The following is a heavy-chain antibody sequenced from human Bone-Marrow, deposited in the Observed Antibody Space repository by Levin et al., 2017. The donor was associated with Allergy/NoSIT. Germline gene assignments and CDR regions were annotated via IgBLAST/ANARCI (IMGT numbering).Heavy chain of an antibody. Sequence: GGSLRLSCVGSGFNFDNFGMHWVRQAPGRGLQWIGSIWGDSSGQDYGDNMKGRFKISRDNSKRTLYLHMNGLTGDDTAIYYCVRAPTGSSWRPAYEMAVWGQGTTVFVSS. CDR1: GFNFDNFG. V-gene: IGHV3-33*01. CDR2: IWGDSSGQ. D-gene: IGHD1-1*01. CDR3: VRAPTGSSWRPAYEMAV. J-gene: IGHJ6*02.